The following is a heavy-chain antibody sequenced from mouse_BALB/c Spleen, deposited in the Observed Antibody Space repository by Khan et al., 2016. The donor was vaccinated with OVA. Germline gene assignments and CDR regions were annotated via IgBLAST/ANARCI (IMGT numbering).Heavy chain of an antibody. V-gene: IGHV5-6*01. J-gene: IGHJ3*01. D-gene: IGHD1-1*02. CDR2: IHTGGHYT. Sequence: EVELVESGGDLVKTGGSLKLSCAASGFTFSTYGMSWVRQTPDKRLEWVATIHTGGHYTSYIDNVKGRFTISRDNAENILYLQMTSLKSEDTAMYFCARLAYYYNSEAIAYWGQGTLVTVSA. CDR1: GFTFSTYG. CDR3: ARLAYYYNSEAIAY.